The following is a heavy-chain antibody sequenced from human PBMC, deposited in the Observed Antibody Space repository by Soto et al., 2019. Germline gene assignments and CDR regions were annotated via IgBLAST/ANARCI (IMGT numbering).Heavy chain of an antibody. CDR2: IYYSGST. CDR1: GGSISSGGYY. CDR3: ARACLVNYDSSGYYDY. D-gene: IGHD3-22*01. Sequence: NPSETLSLTCTVSGGSISSGGYYWSWIRQHPGKGLEWIGYIYYSGSTYYNPSLKSRVTISVDTSKNQFSLKLSSVTAADTAVYYCARACLVNYDSSGYYDYWGQGTLVTVSS. J-gene: IGHJ4*02. V-gene: IGHV4-31*03.